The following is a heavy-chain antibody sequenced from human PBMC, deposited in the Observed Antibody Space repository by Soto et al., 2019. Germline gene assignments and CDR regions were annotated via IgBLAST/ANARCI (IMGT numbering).Heavy chain of an antibody. D-gene: IGHD2-8*01. CDR3: ARRNGLDIDAYY. V-gene: IGHV4-30-2*01. CDR2: IYHSGST. J-gene: IGHJ4*02. Sequence: PSETLSLTCAVSGGSISSGGYSWSWIRQPPGKGLEWIGYIYHSGSTYYNPSLKSRVTISVDRSKNQFSLKLSSVTAADTAVYFCARRNGLDIDAYYWXQGILVTVSS. CDR1: GGSISSGGYS.